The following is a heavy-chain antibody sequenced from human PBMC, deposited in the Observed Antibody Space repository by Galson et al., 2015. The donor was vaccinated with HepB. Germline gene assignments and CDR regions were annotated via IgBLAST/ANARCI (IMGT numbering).Heavy chain of an antibody. CDR3: AGEFSHSSSWYS. J-gene: IGHJ4*02. CDR2: IIPIFGIA. CDR1: GGTFSSYA. V-gene: IGHV1-69*13. D-gene: IGHD6-13*01. Sequence: SVKVSCKASGGTFSSYAISWVRQAPGQGLEWMGGIIPIFGIANYAQKFQGRVTITADESTSTAYMELSSLRSEDTAVYYCAGEFSHSSSWYSWGQGTLVTVSS.